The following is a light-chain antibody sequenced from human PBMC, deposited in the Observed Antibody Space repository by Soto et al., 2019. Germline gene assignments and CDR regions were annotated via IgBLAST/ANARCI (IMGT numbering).Light chain of an antibody. Sequence: EIVMTHSRASLSVPPCERVTLSFRASQSVGKYLAWYQQKPGQAPRVLIYGASTRATGVPDRFSGSGSGTEFTLTINSLQSEDFAVYYCQKYNDWPKLFGPGTKVDI. CDR3: QKYNDWPKL. J-gene: IGKJ1*01. CDR1: QSVGKY. CDR2: GAS. V-gene: IGKV3-15*01.